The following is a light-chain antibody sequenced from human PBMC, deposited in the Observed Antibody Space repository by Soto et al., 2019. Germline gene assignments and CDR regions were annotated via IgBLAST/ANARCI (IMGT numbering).Light chain of an antibody. CDR3: QQRSNWPALT. Sequence: EALLTQLPANLSLSPGESATLSCRASQSVSYHLAWYQQKRGQAPRLLIYDASKRATGVPARFSASGSGTDFTLTIRSLEPEDFAVYYCQQRSNWPALTFGGGTKVDI. CDR2: DAS. J-gene: IGKJ4*01. V-gene: IGKV3-11*01. CDR1: QSVSYH.